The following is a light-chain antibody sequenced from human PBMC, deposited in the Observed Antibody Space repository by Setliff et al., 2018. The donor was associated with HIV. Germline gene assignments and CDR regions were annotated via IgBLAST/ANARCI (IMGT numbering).Light chain of an antibody. V-gene: IGLV1-44*01. J-gene: IGLJ1*01. CDR1: TSNVGDNA. CDR3: ATWDDNLNGYV. Sequence: QSALTQPPSASGAPGQRVTISCSGSTSNVGDNAVTWYQQVPGTAPKLLIFSTYLRPSGVPDRFSGSKSGTSASLAIGGLHSDDEGNYYCATWDDNLNGYVFGTGTKVTVL. CDR2: STY.